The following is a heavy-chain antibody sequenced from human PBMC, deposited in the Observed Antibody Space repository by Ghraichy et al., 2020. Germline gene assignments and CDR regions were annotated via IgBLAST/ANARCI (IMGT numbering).Heavy chain of an antibody. CDR3: ANTGSSSGLVEDYFDY. J-gene: IGHJ4*02. CDR1: GGSISSSSYY. D-gene: IGHD6-25*01. Sequence: SETLSLTCTVSGGSISSSSYYWGWIRQPPGKGLEWIGSIYYSGSTYYNPSLKSRVTISVDTSKNQFSLKLSSVTAADTAVYYCANTGSSSGLVEDYFDYWGQGTLVTVSS. CDR2: IYYSGST. V-gene: IGHV4-39*07.